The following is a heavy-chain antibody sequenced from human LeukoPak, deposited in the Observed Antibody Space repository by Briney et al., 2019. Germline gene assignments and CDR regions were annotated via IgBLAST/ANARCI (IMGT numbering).Heavy chain of an antibody. J-gene: IGHJ4*02. CDR2: IYYSGST. CDR3: ARDLRGGYSDY. V-gene: IGHV4-30-4*01. Sequence: PSETLSLTCTVSGGSISSGDYYWSWIRQPPGKGLEWIGYIYYSGSTDYNPSLKSRVTISVDTSKNQFSLKLSSVTAADTAVYYCARDLRGGYSDYWGQGTLVTVSS. D-gene: IGHD5-12*01. CDR1: GGSISSGDYY.